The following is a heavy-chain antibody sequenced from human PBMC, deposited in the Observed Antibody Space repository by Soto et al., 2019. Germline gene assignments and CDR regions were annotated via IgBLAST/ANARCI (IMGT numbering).Heavy chain of an antibody. J-gene: IGHJ4*02. CDR3: ASESYEAYGDYSSY. CDR1: GFTFSSYG. CDR2: IWYDGSNK. Sequence: QVQLVESGGGVVQPGRSLRLSCAASGFTFSSYGMHWVRQAPGKGLEWVAVIWYDGSNKYYADSVKGRFTISRDNSKNPLYLQMNSLRAEDTAVYYCASESYEAYGDYSSYWGQGTLVTVSS. D-gene: IGHD4-17*01. V-gene: IGHV3-33*01.